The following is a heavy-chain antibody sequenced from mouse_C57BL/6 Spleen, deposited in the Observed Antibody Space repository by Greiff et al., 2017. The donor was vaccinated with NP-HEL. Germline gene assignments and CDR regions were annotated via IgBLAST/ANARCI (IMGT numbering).Heavy chain of an antibody. CDR1: GYTFTSYW. J-gene: IGHJ2*01. D-gene: IGHD1-1*01. CDR3: ERSYGRRFDY. CDR2: INPSSGYT. Sequence: QVQLQQSGAELAKPGASVKLSCKASGYTFTSYWMHWVKQRPGQGLEWIGYINPSSGYTKYNQKFKDKATLTADKSSSTAYRQLGSLTYVYSAVYYCERSYGRRFDYWGQGTTLTVSS. V-gene: IGHV1-7*01.